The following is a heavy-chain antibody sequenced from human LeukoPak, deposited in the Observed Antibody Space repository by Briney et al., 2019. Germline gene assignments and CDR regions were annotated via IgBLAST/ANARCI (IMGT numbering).Heavy chain of an antibody. CDR3: ARSYYGSGSYYNWFDP. V-gene: IGHV4-34*01. CDR1: GGSLSGSFSSYF. J-gene: IGHJ5*02. Sequence: PSETLSLTCVVSGGSLSGSFSSYFWTWIRQPPGKGLEWIGEINRRGNTNYNPSLKSRVTMSVDTSKNDLSLELTPLTAADTAVYYCARSYYGSGSYYNWFDPWGQGTLVTVSS. CDR2: INRRGNT. D-gene: IGHD3-10*01.